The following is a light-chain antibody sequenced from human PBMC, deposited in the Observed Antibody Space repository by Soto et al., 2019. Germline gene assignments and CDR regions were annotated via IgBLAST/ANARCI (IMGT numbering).Light chain of an antibody. V-gene: IGKV1-6*01. CDR2: TAS. CDR3: LQDYNYPRT. J-gene: IGKJ1*01. Sequence: AIQMTQSPSSLSASVGDRVTITCRASQGIRNDLGWYQQKPGKAPRLLIYTASSLQSGVPSRFSGSGSGTDFTLTISSLQPEDFATYYCLQDYNYPRTFGQGTKVDIK. CDR1: QGIRND.